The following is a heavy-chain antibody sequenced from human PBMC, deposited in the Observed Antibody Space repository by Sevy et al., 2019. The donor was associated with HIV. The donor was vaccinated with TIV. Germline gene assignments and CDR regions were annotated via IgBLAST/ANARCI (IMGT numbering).Heavy chain of an antibody. J-gene: IGHJ6*02. Sequence: GGSLRLSCAASGFTFSSYGMHWVRQAPGKGLEWVAIIWYDGSNKYYVDSVKGRFTISRDNSKNTLYLQMNSLRAEDTAVYYCAGGYFWSGYNLLSASSKRHPGNRANTDYYYYYCMDVWGQGTTVTVSS. CDR1: GFTFSSYG. CDR2: IWYDGSNK. CDR3: AGGYFWSGYNLLSASSKRHPGNRANTDYYYYYCMDV. V-gene: IGHV3-33*01. D-gene: IGHD3-3*01.